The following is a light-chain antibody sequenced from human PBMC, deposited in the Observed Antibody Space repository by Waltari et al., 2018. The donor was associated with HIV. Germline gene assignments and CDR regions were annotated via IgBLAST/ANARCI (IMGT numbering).Light chain of an antibody. CDR2: ATA. V-gene: IGLV1-40*01. CDR3: QSYDSSLSGYVV. Sequence: QSVLTQPPSVSGAPGQRVTISCTGSSSNIGADYDVHWYQHLPGTAPKLLIYATALRPSGVPDRFSGSKSGTSASRAITGLQAEDEAEYYCQSYDSSLSGYVVFGGGTKLTVL. J-gene: IGLJ2*01. CDR1: SSNIGADYD.